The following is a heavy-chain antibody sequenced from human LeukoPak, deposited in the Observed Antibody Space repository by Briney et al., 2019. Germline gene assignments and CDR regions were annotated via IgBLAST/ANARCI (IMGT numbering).Heavy chain of an antibody. J-gene: IGHJ4*02. D-gene: IGHD6-19*01. CDR2: ISSSSSYI. CDR3: ARDIVIAVAGYFDY. CDR1: GFTFSSYS. V-gene: IGHV3-21*01. Sequence: GGSLRLSCAASGFTFSSYSMNWVRQAPGKGLEWVSSISSSSSYIYYADSVKGRFTISRDNAKNSLYLQMNSLRAEDTAVYYCARDIVIAVAGYFDYWGQGTLVTVSS.